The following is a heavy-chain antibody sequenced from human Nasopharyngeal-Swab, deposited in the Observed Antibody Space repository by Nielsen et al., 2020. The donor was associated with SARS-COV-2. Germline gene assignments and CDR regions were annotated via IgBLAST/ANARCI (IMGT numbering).Heavy chain of an antibody. V-gene: IGHV4-34*01. Sequence: SETPSLTCAVYGGSFSGYYWNWIRQPPGKGLEWIGEINHSGSTNYNPSLKSRVTISVDTSKNQFSLKLSSVTAADTAVYYCARGSHHGTFDYWGQGTLVTVSS. CDR3: ARGSHHGTFDY. CDR2: INHSGST. CDR1: GGSFSGYY. D-gene: IGHD1-1*01. J-gene: IGHJ4*02.